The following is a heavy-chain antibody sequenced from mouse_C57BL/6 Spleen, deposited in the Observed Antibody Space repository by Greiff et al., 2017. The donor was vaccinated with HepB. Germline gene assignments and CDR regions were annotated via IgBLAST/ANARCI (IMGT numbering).Heavy chain of an antibody. Sequence: DVKLQESGGGLVQPGGSMKLSCVASGFTFSNYWMNWVRQSPEKGLEWVAQIRLKSDNYATHYAESVKGRFTISRDDSKSSVYLQMNNLRAEDTGIYYCTQYTSYYRGYFDYWGQGTTLTVSS. CDR3: TQYTSYYRGYFDY. CDR1: GFTFSNYW. J-gene: IGHJ2*01. CDR2: IRLKSDNYAT. D-gene: IGHD2-14*01. V-gene: IGHV6-3*01.